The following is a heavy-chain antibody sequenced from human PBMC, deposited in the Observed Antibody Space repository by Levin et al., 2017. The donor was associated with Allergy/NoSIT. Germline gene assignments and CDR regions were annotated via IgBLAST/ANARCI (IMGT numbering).Heavy chain of an antibody. CDR3: AKDAEQQVGRIRGVKFGDPEFDS. Sequence: PGGSLRLSCAASGFTFSSYAMSWVRQAPGKGLEWVSAISGSGGSTYYADSVKGRFTISRDNSKNTLYLQMNSLRAEDTAVYYCAKDAEQQVGRIRGVKFGDPEFDSWGQGTLVTVSS. CDR1: GFTFSSYA. J-gene: IGHJ4*02. CDR2: ISGSGGST. V-gene: IGHV3-23*01. D-gene: IGHD6-13*01.